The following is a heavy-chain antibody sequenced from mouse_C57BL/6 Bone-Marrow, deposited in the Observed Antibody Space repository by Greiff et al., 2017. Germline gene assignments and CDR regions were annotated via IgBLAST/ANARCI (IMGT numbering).Heavy chain of an antibody. J-gene: IGHJ2*01. CDR1: GFSLTSYG. CDR3: ARAYDYDDVGLFDY. V-gene: IGHV2-2*01. D-gene: IGHD2-4*01. Sequence: VQLQQSGPGLVQPSQSLSITCTVSGFSLTSYGVHWVRQSQGKGLEWLGVIWSGGSTDDNAAFISRLSISKDNSKSQFFFKMNSLQADDTAIYYCARAYDYDDVGLFDYWGQGTTLTVSS. CDR2: IWSGGST.